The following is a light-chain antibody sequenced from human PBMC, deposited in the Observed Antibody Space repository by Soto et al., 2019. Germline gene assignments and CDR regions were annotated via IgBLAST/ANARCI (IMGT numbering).Light chain of an antibody. CDR1: SSDIGSNT. V-gene: IGLV1-44*01. Sequence: QSVLTQPPSASGTPGQRVAISCSGGSSDIGSNTVNWYLHLPGAAPKLLIYRDNQRPSGVPDRFSGSKSGTSASLTISGLQSEDEADYFCSAWDDSIYGPVFGGGTKLTV. CDR2: RDN. J-gene: IGLJ3*02. CDR3: SAWDDSIYGPV.